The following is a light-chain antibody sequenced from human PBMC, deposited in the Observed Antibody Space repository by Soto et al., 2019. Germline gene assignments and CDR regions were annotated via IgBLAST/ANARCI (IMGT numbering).Light chain of an antibody. V-gene: IGKV3-20*01. Sequence: EIVLTQSPGTLSLSPGERATLSCRASQSVTSNSLAWYQHKLGQAPRLLIYDASSRATGIPDRFSGSGSGTDFILTIRRLEPEDFAVYFCQQFGTSPGTFGPGTKVDIK. J-gene: IGKJ3*01. CDR3: QQFGTSPGT. CDR2: DAS. CDR1: QSVTSNS.